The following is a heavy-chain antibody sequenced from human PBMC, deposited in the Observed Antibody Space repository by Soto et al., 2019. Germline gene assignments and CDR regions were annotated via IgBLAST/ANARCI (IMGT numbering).Heavy chain of an antibody. Sequence: ASVKVSCKASGGTFSSYAISWVRQAPGQGLEWMGGIIPIFGTANYAQKFQGRVTITADDSTSTAYMELSSLRSEDTAVYYCARDLGTAMVPYYYYGMDVWGQGTTVTVSS. CDR1: GGTFSSYA. CDR2: IIPIFGTA. V-gene: IGHV1-69*13. CDR3: ARDLGTAMVPYYYYGMDV. D-gene: IGHD5-18*01. J-gene: IGHJ6*02.